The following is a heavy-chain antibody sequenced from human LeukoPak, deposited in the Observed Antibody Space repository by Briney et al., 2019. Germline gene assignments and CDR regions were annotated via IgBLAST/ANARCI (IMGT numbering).Heavy chain of an antibody. CDR3: VRDIAGSEYDNSGVY. D-gene: IGHD3-22*01. CDR2: INPKRGDT. CDR1: GYTFTGYY. J-gene: IGHJ4*02. V-gene: IGHV1-2*02. Sequence: GASLKVSCKASGYTFTGYYIHWVRQAPGQGLEWMGWINPKRGDTDYAQRVQGRITMARDTSMSTAFMELYSLTSDDTAVYYCVRDIAGSEYDNSGVYWGQGTLVTVS.